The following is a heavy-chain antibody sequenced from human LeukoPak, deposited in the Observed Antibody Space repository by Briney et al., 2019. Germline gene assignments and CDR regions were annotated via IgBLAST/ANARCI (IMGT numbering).Heavy chain of an antibody. CDR3: ARDREGLAYFDY. V-gene: IGHV1-2*02. CDR2: MDPNSGGT. D-gene: IGHD3/OR15-3a*01. Sequence: GASVKVSCKASGYTFTGKFIHWVRQAPGQGLEWMGWMDPNSGGTDYAQKFRGRVTMTRDTSTTTAYMDLSSLISDDTAVYYCARDREGLAYFDYWGQGTLVTVSS. CDR1: GYTFTGKF. J-gene: IGHJ4*02.